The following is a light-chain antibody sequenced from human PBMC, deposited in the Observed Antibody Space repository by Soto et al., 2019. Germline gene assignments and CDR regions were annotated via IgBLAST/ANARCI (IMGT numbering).Light chain of an antibody. Sequence: QAVVSQPPSASGTPGQRVNISCSGSSSNTGTNTVSWYQQLPGAAPRLLIQTNTRRPPGVPDRFSGSKSGTSASLAISGLQSEDEADYYCAAWDDIVNAWVFGGGTKLTVL. CDR3: AAWDDIVNAWV. CDR1: SSNTGTNT. V-gene: IGLV1-44*01. CDR2: TNT. J-gene: IGLJ3*02.